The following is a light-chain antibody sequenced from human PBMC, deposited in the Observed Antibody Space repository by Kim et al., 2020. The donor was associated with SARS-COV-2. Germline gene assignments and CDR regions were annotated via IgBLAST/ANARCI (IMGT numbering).Light chain of an antibody. CDR1: QNVRVD. J-gene: IGKJ4*01. Sequence: SVSPGERATLSCGASQNVRVDLAWYQQKPGQPLRLLIYAASTRATGIPARFSGSGSGTDFTLTIYSLQSEDFALYYCQQYNNGVTFGGGTKVDIK. CDR3: QQYNNGVT. V-gene: IGKV3-15*01. CDR2: AAS.